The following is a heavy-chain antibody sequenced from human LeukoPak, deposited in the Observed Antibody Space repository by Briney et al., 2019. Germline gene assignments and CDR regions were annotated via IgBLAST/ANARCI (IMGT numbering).Heavy chain of an antibody. CDR3: ARDQVHYDFWSGYYYYFDY. D-gene: IGHD3-3*01. CDR2: IWYDGSNK. Sequence: GRSLRLSCAASGFTFSSYGMHWVRQAPGRGLEWVAVIWYDGSNKYYADSVKGRFTISRDNSKNTLYLQMNSLRAEDTAVYYCARDQVHYDFWSGYYYYFDYWGQGTLVTVSS. CDR1: GFTFSSYG. V-gene: IGHV3-33*01. J-gene: IGHJ4*02.